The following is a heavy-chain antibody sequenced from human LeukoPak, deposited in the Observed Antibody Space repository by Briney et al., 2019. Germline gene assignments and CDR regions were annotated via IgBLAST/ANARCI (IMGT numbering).Heavy chain of an antibody. D-gene: IGHD3-3*01. CDR3: ARDLNWSFDY. CDR1: GFTFRSYS. V-gene: IGHV3-48*01. Sequence: GGSLRLSCAASGFTFRSYSMNWVRQAPGKGLEWLSYISGSGSPIDYADSVKGRFTIPRDNDKNSLYLQMNSLRAEDTAVYYCARDLNWSFDYWGQGVLVTVSS. CDR2: ISGSGSPI. J-gene: IGHJ4*02.